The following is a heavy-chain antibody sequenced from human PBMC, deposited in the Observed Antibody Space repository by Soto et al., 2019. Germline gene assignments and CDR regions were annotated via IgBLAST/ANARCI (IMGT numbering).Heavy chain of an antibody. D-gene: IGHD2-2*01. CDR2: IYSDGYT. CDR1: GFTVSNNY. V-gene: IGHV3-66*01. Sequence: GGSLRLSCAASGFTVSNNYMTWVRQAPGKGLDWVSVIYSDGYTYYADSVKGRFTISRDNSKNTLYLQMNSLRAEDTAVYYCARDEFYCSSTSCFHCWGQGTLVTVSS. CDR3: ARDEFYCSSTSCFHC. J-gene: IGHJ4*02.